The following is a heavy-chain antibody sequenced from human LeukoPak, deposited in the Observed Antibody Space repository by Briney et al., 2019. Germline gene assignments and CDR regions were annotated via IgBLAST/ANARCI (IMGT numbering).Heavy chain of an antibody. V-gene: IGHV1-69*05. CDR3: ARDRGTIVVVVAAKAFDI. Sequence: SVKVSCKASGGTFSSYAISWVRQAPGQGLEWMGGIIPIFGTANYAQKFQGRVTITTDESTSTAYMELSSLRSEDTAVYYCARDRGTIVVVVAAKAFDIWGQGTMVTVSS. D-gene: IGHD2-15*01. J-gene: IGHJ3*02. CDR1: GGTFSSYA. CDR2: IIPIFGTA.